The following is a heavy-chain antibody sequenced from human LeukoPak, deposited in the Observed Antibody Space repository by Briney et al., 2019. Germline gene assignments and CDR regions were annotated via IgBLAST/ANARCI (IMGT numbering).Heavy chain of an antibody. CDR3: ARVNSGVVAVYYYYYYYMDV. Sequence: GASVKVSCKASGYTFTSYYMHWVRQAPGQGLEWMGIINPSGGSTSYAQKFQGRVTMTRDTSTSTVYMELSSLRSEDTAVYYCARVNSGVVAVYYYYYYYMDVWGKGTTVTVSS. V-gene: IGHV1-46*01. J-gene: IGHJ6*03. D-gene: IGHD2-15*01. CDR1: GYTFTSYY. CDR2: INPSGGST.